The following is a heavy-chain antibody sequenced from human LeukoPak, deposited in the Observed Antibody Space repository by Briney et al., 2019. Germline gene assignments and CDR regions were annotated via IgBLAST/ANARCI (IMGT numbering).Heavy chain of an antibody. J-gene: IGHJ5*02. D-gene: IGHD4/OR15-4a*01. Sequence: SQTLSLTCAISGDSVSSNSVTWNWIRQSPSRGLEWLGRTYYRSTWYNDYAVSVRGRITVNPDTSKNQFSLHLNSVTPEDTAVYYGARRLTKYDCFDPWGQGILVTVSS. CDR3: ARRLTKYDCFDP. CDR2: TYYRSTWYN. V-gene: IGHV6-1*01. CDR1: GDSVSSNSVT.